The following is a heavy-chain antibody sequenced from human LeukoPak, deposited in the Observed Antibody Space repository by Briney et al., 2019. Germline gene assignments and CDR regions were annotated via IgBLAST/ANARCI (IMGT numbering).Heavy chain of an antibody. J-gene: IGHJ2*01. V-gene: IGHV3-23*01. CDR3: AKASRYSSGWPSWYFDL. Sequence: GGSLRLSCVASGFTFSSYAMNWVRQAPGKGLEWVSVISGSGDSTYYADSVKGRFTISRDNSKNTLYLQMNSLRAEDTAVYYCAKASRYSSGWPSWYFDLWGRGTLVTVSS. CDR1: GFTFSSYA. CDR2: ISGSGDST. D-gene: IGHD6-19*01.